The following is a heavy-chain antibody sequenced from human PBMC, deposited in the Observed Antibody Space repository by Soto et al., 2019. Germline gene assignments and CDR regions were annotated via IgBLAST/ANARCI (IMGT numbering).Heavy chain of an antibody. CDR3: ARDRGSYALDY. CDR1: VYTFTSYG. D-gene: IGHD1-26*01. CDR2: ISAYNGNT. Sequence: QFQLLQSGAEVKRLGASVKFSCRASVYTFTSYGISWVRQPPGQGLEWMGWISAYNGNTNYAQKLQGRVTMTTDTSTSTAYMELRSLRSDDTAVYYCARDRGSYALDYWGQGTLVTVSS. J-gene: IGHJ4*02. V-gene: IGHV1-18*01.